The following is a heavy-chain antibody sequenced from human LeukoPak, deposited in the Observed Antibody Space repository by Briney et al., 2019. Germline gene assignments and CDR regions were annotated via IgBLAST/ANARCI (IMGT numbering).Heavy chain of an antibody. V-gene: IGHV4-59*08. D-gene: IGHD3-22*01. CDR2: IYYSGST. CDR1: GGSISSYF. J-gene: IGHJ4*02. CDR3: ARHYYDSSGYYTFDY. Sequence: SETLSLTCTVSGGSISSYFWTWIRQPPGKGLEWIGYIYYSGSTNYNPSLKSRVTISVDTSKNQFSLKLSSVTAADTAVYYCARHYYDSSGYYTFDYWGRGTLVTVSS.